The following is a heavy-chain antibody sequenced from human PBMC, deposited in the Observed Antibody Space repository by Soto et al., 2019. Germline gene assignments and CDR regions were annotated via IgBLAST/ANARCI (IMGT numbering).Heavy chain of an antibody. CDR1: GFTFSSYG. CDR2: IWYDGSNK. Sequence: GGSLRLSCAASGFTFSSYGMHWVRQAPGKGLEWVAVIWYDGSNKYYADSVKGRFTISRDNSKNTLYLQMNSLRAEDTAVYYCARWLYCSGGSCYSDRYYYGMDVWGQGTTGTVSS. J-gene: IGHJ6*02. D-gene: IGHD2-15*01. CDR3: ARWLYCSGGSCYSDRYYYGMDV. V-gene: IGHV3-33*01.